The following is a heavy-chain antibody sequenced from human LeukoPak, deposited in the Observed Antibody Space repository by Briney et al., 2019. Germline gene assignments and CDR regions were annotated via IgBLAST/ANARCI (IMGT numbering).Heavy chain of an antibody. D-gene: IGHD3-10*01. CDR1: GGTFSSYA. Sequence: SVKVSCKASGGTFSSYAISWVRQAPGQGLEWMGGIIPIFGTANYAQKFRGRVTITADESTSTAYMELSSLRSEDTAVYYCARYYGPGSPSFDYWGQGTLVTVSS. J-gene: IGHJ4*02. CDR2: IIPIFGTA. V-gene: IGHV1-69*01. CDR3: ARYYGPGSPSFDY.